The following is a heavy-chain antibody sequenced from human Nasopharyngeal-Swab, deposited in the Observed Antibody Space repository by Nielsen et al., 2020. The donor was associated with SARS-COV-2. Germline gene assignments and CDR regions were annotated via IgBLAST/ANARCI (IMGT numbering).Heavy chain of an antibody. V-gene: IGHV3-33*01. Sequence: GESLQISCVASGFIFSCYGMHWVRQAPGKELEWVAVIWYDGYSADSVKGRFTISRDNSKNTLYLQMNSLRAEDTAVYFCARDLRGYDNSAYQGLGYWGQGTLVTVSS. D-gene: IGHD3-22*01. CDR3: ARDLRGYDNSAYQGLGY. CDR1: GFIFSCYG. J-gene: IGHJ4*02. CDR2: IWYDG.